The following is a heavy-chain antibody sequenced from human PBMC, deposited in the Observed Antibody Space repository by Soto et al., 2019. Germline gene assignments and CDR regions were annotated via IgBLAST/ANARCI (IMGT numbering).Heavy chain of an antibody. Sequence: ASVKVSCKASGGTFSSYAISWVRQAPGQGLEWMGGIIPIFGTANYAQKFQGRVTITADESTSTAYMELSSLRSEDTAVYYCARLGYCSSTSCYALDYWGQGTLVTVSS. CDR3: ARLGYCSSTSCYALDY. D-gene: IGHD2-2*01. CDR1: GGTFSSYA. CDR2: IIPIFGTA. J-gene: IGHJ4*02. V-gene: IGHV1-69*13.